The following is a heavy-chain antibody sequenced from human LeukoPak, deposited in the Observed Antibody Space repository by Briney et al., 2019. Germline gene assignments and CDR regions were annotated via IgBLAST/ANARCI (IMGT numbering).Heavy chain of an antibody. J-gene: IGHJ4*02. CDR3: ARDRRDTSMVWDY. V-gene: IGHV4-59*01. CDR1: GDSMSSYY. CDR2: IYYSGHT. D-gene: IGHD5-18*01. Sequence: SETLSFTCTVSGDSMSSYYWSWIRQPPGKGLEWIGYIYYSGHTNYNPSLKSRVTISVDTSKNQFSLKMRSVTAADTAVYYCARDRRDTSMVWDYWGQGTLVTVSS.